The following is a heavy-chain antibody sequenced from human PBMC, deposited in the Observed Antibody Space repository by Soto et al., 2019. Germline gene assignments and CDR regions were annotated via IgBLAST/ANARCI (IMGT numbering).Heavy chain of an antibody. V-gene: IGHV4-34*01. CDR2: INHSGST. CDR3: ARHQRGRVDY. CDR1: GGSFSGYY. J-gene: IGHJ4*02. Sequence: TSAVGGGSFSGYYWSWIRQPPGKGLEWIGEINHSGSTHYNPSLKSRVTISVDTSKNQFSLKLSSVTAADTAVYYCARHQRGRVDYWGQGTLVTVSS. D-gene: IGHD5-12*01.